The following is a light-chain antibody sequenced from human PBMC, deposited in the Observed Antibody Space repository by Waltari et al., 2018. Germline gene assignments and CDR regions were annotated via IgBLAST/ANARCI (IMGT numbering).Light chain of an antibody. CDR2: QDM. CDR1: QLGDNF. V-gene: IGLV3-1*01. J-gene: IGLJ2*01. CDR3: QAWDTTIVV. Sequence: SYELTQPPSVSVSPGQTVTITCTADQLGDNFVSWYQQKSGQSPVLVIYQDMKRPSGIPERFSGSNSGNTATLTISGTQVDDEADFYCQAWDTTIVVFGGGTKLTVL.